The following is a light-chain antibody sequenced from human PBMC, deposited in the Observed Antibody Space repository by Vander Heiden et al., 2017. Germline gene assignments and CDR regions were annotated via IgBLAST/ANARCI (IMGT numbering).Light chain of an antibody. V-gene: IGKV3-15*01. Sequence: EIVMTQSPATLSVSPGERATLSCRASQSVSSNLAWYQQKPGQAPRLLIYGASTRATGIKARFSGSGDGTEFTLTISSRQSEDFAVYYCQQGNNGHSMYTFGQGTKLEIK. J-gene: IGKJ2*01. CDR1: QSVSSN. CDR2: GAS. CDR3: QQGNNGHSMYT.